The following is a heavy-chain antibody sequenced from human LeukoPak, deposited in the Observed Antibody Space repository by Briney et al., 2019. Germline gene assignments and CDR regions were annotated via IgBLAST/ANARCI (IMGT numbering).Heavy chain of an antibody. Sequence: ASVKVSCKASGYTFTSYAMNWVRQAPGQGLEWMGWIDTNTGNPTYAQGFTGRFVFSLDTSVSTAYLQISSLKAEDTAVYYCARTPYDFWSGSPHMNVWGQGTTVTVSS. V-gene: IGHV7-4-1*02. J-gene: IGHJ6*02. D-gene: IGHD3-3*01. CDR3: ARTPYDFWSGSPHMNV. CDR1: GYTFTSYA. CDR2: IDTNTGNP.